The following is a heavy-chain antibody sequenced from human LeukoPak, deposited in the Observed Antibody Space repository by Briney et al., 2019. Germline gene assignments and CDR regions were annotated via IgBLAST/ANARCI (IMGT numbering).Heavy chain of an antibody. CDR2: IYHSGST. J-gene: IGHJ3*02. Sequence: SQTLSLTCTVSGGSISSGGYYWSWIRQPPGKGLEWIGYIYHSGSTYYNPSLKSRVTISVDRSKNQFSLKLSSVTAADTAVYYCARVRYYDILTATLGAFDIWGQGTMVTVSS. CDR3: ARVRYYDILTATLGAFDI. CDR1: GGSISSGGYY. V-gene: IGHV4-30-2*01. D-gene: IGHD3-9*01.